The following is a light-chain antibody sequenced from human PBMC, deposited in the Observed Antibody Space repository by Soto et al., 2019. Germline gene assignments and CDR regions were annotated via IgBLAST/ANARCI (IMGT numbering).Light chain of an antibody. Sequence: DIVMTQSPDSLAVSLGERATINCKSSQSVLYSSDNKNYLAWYQQKPGQPPKLLIYWASTRESGVPDRFSGSGSATDFTLTISSLQAEDVAVYYCQQYYSTPPHFGQGIKLEIK. CDR1: QSVLYSSDNKNY. CDR2: WAS. J-gene: IGKJ2*01. CDR3: QQYYSTPPH. V-gene: IGKV4-1*01.